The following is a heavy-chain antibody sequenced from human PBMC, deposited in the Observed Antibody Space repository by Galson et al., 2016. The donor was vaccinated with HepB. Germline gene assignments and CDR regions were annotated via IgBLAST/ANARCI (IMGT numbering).Heavy chain of an antibody. D-gene: IGHD3-3*01. CDR3: ARASTWSPSLDY. J-gene: IGHJ4*02. V-gene: IGHV3-21*06. Sequence: SLRLSCAAFGFTLSTRYNMNWVRQAPGKGLEWVASISGSRSYIIYADSVKGRFTISRDDAKNSLYLQMNSLRVEDTAVYYCARASTWSPSLDYWGQGSLVTVSS. CDR2: ISGSRSYI. CDR1: GFTLSTRYN.